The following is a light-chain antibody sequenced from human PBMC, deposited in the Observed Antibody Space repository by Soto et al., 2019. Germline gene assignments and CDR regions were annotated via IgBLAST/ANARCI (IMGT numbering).Light chain of an antibody. CDR2: LNSDGSH. CDR1: SGHSNYV. V-gene: IGLV4-69*01. Sequence: QLVLTQSPSASASLGASVKLTCTLSSGHSNYVIAWHQQQPEKGPRYLMKLNSDGSHSKVDGIPDRFSGSSSGAERYLTISSLQSEDEADYYCQTWDTGIRVFGGGTKLTVL. J-gene: IGLJ2*01. CDR3: QTWDTGIRV.